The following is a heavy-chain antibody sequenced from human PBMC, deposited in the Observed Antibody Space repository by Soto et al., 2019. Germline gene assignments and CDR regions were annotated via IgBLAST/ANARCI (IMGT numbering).Heavy chain of an antibody. CDR3: ARPYFFGSGSYYKPPPYRPHYFDY. CDR1: GFTFSSYS. D-gene: IGHD3-10*01. J-gene: IGHJ4*02. CDR2: ISSSSSYI. V-gene: IGHV3-21*01. Sequence: GSLRLSCAASGFTFSSYSMNWVRQAPGKGLEWVSSISSSSSYIYYADSVKGRFTISRDNAKNSLYLQMNSLRAEDTAVYYCARPYFFGSGSYYKPPPYRPHYFDYWGQGTLVTVSS.